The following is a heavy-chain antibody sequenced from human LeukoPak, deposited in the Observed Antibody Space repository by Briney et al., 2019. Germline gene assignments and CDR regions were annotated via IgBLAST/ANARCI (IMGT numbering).Heavy chain of an antibody. J-gene: IGHJ5*02. V-gene: IGHV4-59*08. CDR3: ARRSGITIFGVVIIDRSWFDP. CDR2: MYYGGST. Sequence: SETLSLTCSVSGGSLSNYYWNWIRQPPGKGLEWIGSMYYGGSTNYNPSLKSRVTISVDTSKNQFSLKLSSVTAADTAVYYCARRSGITIFGVVIIDRSWFDPWGQGTLVTVSS. D-gene: IGHD3-3*01. CDR1: GGSLSNYY.